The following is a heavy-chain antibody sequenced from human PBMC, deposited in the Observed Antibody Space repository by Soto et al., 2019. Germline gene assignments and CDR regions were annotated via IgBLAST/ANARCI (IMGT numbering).Heavy chain of an antibody. CDR3: AKANDTAMTLNS. Sequence: PGGFLRLSCAASGFTFSSYAMTWVRQAPGKGLDWVSAIGVSGGSTYYADSVKGRFTISRDNSKNTLYLQMNSLRAEDTAVHYSAKANDTAMTLNSWGQGPLGAAAS. V-gene: IGHV3-23*01. CDR2: IGVSGGST. CDR1: GFTFSSYA. D-gene: IGHD5-18*01. J-gene: IGHJ4*02.